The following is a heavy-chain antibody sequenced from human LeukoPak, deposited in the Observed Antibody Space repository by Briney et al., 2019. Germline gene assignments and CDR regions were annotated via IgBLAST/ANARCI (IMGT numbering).Heavy chain of an antibody. Sequence: SVKVSCKASGGTFSSYAISWVRQAPGQGLEWMGGIIPIFGTANYAQKFQGRVTITADESTSTAYTELSSLRSEDTAVYYCARGGLNCSSTSCYNGPGDYWGQGTLVTVSS. CDR1: GGTFSSYA. V-gene: IGHV1-69*13. D-gene: IGHD2-2*02. CDR3: ARGGLNCSSTSCYNGPGDY. CDR2: IIPIFGTA. J-gene: IGHJ4*02.